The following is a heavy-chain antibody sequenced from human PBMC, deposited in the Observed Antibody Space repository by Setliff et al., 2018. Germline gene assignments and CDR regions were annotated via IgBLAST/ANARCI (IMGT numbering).Heavy chain of an antibody. CDR2: TIPMFGTT. Sequence: VKVSCKASGATFSSHGISWVRQAPGQGLEWMGGTIPMFGTTEYAQKFQGRLTIITDESTNTAFMQLSSLRSDDTAVYYCVREGVDSRSSTDYRYYMDVWGKGTTVTVSS. V-gene: IGHV1-69*13. CDR1: GATFSSHG. CDR3: VREGVDSRSSTDYRYYMDV. D-gene: IGHD3-22*01. J-gene: IGHJ6*03.